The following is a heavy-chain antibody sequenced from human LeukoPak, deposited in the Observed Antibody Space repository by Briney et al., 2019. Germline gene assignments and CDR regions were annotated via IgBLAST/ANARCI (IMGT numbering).Heavy chain of an antibody. CDR3: ARAGLIVVVPAAPFDY. Sequence: GGSLRLSCAASGFTFSSYAMHWVRQAPGKGLEWVAVISYDGSNKYYADSVKGRFTISRDNSKNTLYLQMNSLKAEDTAVYYCARAGLIVVVPAAPFDYWGQGTLVTVSS. V-gene: IGHV3-30-3*01. CDR1: GFTFSSYA. CDR2: ISYDGSNK. D-gene: IGHD2-2*01. J-gene: IGHJ4*02.